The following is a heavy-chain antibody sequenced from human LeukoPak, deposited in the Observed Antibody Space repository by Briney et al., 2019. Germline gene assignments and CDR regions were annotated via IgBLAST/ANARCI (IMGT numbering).Heavy chain of an antibody. J-gene: IGHJ3*02. CDR1: GGSINNSRYY. V-gene: IGHV4-61*05. Sequence: SETLSLTCTVSGGSINNSRYYWGWIRQSPGKGLEWIGYIYYSGSTNYNPSLKSRVTISVDTSKNQFSLKLSSVTAADTAVYYCATGGSLYSSSWYSSAFDIWGQGTMVTVSS. CDR3: ATGGSLYSSSWYSSAFDI. CDR2: IYYSGST. D-gene: IGHD6-13*01.